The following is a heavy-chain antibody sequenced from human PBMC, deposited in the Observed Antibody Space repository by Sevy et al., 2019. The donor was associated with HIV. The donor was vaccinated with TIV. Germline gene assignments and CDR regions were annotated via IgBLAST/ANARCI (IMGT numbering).Heavy chain of an antibody. CDR2: ISSSSSTI. CDR3: AIDRSDDFWSPGIWFDP. V-gene: IGHV3-48*01. CDR1: GFTFSSYS. J-gene: IGHJ5*02. D-gene: IGHD3-3*01. Sequence: GGSLRLSCAASGFTFSSYSMNWVRQAPGKGLEWVSYISSSSSTIYYADSVKGRFTISRDNAKNSLYLQMNSLRAEDTAVYYCAIDRSDDFWSPGIWFDPWGQGTLVTVSS.